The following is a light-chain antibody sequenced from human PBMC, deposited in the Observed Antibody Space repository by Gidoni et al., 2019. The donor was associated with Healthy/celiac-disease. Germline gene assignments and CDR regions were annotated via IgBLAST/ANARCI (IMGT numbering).Light chain of an antibody. CDR3: LRDYRYPLT. CDR1: SVIRND. J-gene: IGKJ4*02. CDR2: AAS. V-gene: IGKV1-6*01. Sequence: LQLTHSPSSLSPSVGDRVTITCPASSVIRNDLGWYQQKPGKAPKLLIFAASRLQRGVPARISGSGSGTDFTLTSSSLQPEDVVTYYCLRDYRYPLTFGGXTKVEIK.